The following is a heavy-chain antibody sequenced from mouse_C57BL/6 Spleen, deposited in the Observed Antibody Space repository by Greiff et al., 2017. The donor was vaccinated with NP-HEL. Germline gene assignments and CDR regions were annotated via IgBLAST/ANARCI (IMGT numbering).Heavy chain of an antibody. V-gene: IGHV1-64*01. CDR3: AVIYYDYDIDY. CDR1: GYTFTSYW. D-gene: IGHD2-4*01. Sequence: VQLQQPGAELVKPGASVKLSCKASGYTFTSYWMHWVKQRPGQGLEWIGMIHPNSGSTNYNEKFKSKATLTVDKSSSTAYMQLSSLTSEDSAVYYCAVIYYDYDIDYWGQGTTLTVSS. J-gene: IGHJ2*01. CDR2: IHPNSGST.